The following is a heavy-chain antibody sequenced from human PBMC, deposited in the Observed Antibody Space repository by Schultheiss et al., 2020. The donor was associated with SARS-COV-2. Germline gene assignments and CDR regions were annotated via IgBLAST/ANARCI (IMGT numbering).Heavy chain of an antibody. Sequence: SETLSLTCTVSGYSISSGYYWSWIRQPPGKGLEWIGRIYTSGSTYYNPSLKSRVTISVDTSKNQFSLKLSSVTAADTAVYYCARGLTMVRGARTPYYFDYWGQGTLVTVS. V-gene: IGHV4-38-2*02. J-gene: IGHJ4*02. CDR3: ARGLTMVRGARTPYYFDY. CDR2: IYTSGST. CDR1: GYSISSGYY. D-gene: IGHD3-10*01.